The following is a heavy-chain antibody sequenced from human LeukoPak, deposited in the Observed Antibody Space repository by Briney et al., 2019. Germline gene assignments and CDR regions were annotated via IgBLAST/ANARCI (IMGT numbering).Heavy chain of an antibody. CDR3: AKRETVTSPMDV. Sequence: AGGFLRLSCAASGFTFSSYGMHWVRQAPGKGLEWVAFIRYDGSNKYYADSVKGRFTISRDNSKNTLYLQMNSLRAEDTAVYYCAKRETVTSPMDVWGKGTTVTVSS. CDR2: IRYDGSNK. V-gene: IGHV3-30*02. D-gene: IGHD4-11*01. CDR1: GFTFSSYG. J-gene: IGHJ6*03.